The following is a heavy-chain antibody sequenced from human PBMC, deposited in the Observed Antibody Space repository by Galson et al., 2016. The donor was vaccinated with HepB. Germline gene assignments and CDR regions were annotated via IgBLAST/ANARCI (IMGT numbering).Heavy chain of an antibody. CDR3: AHTLFGLDAFNI. J-gene: IGHJ3*02. Sequence: ALVKPTQTLTLTCTFSGFSLTTSGVGVVWIRQPPGKALEWLALLYWNDDKRYSPSLKSRLTITKNTSKNQVVLTMTNIDPVDTAAFYCAHTLFGLDAFNIWGQGTLVTV. D-gene: IGHD3-10*02. V-gene: IGHV2-5*01. CDR1: GFSLTTSGVG. CDR2: LYWNDDK.